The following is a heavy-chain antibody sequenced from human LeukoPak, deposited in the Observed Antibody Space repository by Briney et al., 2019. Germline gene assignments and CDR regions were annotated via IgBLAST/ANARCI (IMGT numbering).Heavy chain of an antibody. D-gene: IGHD2-15*01. Sequence: PGGSLRLSCAASGFAVSSNYMSWVRQAPGKGLEWVSVIYSGGSTYYADSVKGRFTISRDNSKNTLYLQMNSLRAEDTAVYYCARDGPEGTPDYWGQGTLVTVSS. CDR3: ARDGPEGTPDY. J-gene: IGHJ4*02. V-gene: IGHV3-66*01. CDR1: GFAVSSNY. CDR2: IYSGGST.